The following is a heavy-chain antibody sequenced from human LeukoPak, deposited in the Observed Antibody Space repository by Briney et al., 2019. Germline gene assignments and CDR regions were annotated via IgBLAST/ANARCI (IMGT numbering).Heavy chain of an antibody. CDR3: ARVSDRYSSGWYTRGVDY. V-gene: IGHV1-69*04. D-gene: IGHD6-19*01. CDR1: GGTFSSYA. CDR2: IISILGIA. Sequence: GASVKVSCNASGGTFSSYAISWVRQAPGQGLEWMGRIISILGIANYAQKFQGRVTITADKSTSTAYMELSSLRSDDTAVYYCARVSDRYSSGWYTRGVDYWGQGTLVTVSS. J-gene: IGHJ4*02.